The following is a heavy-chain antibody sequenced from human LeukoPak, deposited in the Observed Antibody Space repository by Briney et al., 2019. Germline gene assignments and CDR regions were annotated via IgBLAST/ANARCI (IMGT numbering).Heavy chain of an antibody. D-gene: IGHD2/OR15-2a*01. Sequence: PSETLSLTCTVSGGSLSSSSYYWGWIRQPPGKGLEWIGSIYYSGSTYYNPSLKSRVTISVDTSKNQFSLKLSSVTAADTAVYYCARHSPAGTLFDYWGQGTLVTVSS. CDR1: GGSLSSSSYY. J-gene: IGHJ4*02. V-gene: IGHV4-39*01. CDR3: ARHSPAGTLFDY. CDR2: IYYSGST.